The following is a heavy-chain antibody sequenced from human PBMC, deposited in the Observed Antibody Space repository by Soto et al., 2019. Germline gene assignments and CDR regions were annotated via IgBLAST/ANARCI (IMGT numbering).Heavy chain of an antibody. V-gene: IGHV3-30*18. CDR2: ISNDGSNE. CDR1: GFTFRWFG. CDR3: AKGQVRAIIPSYFDY. Sequence: GGSLRLSCAGSGFTFRWFGMNWVRQAPGKGLEWVARISNDGSNEYYVDSVKGRFTISRDNSKNTLYLQMDSLRAEDTAVYYCAKGQVRAIIPSYFDYWGLGTLVTVSS. J-gene: IGHJ4*02. D-gene: IGHD3-10*01.